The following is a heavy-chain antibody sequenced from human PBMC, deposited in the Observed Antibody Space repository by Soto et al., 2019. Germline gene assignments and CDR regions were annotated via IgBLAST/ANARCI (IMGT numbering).Heavy chain of an antibody. CDR3: ARKLYDFWNRHLDS. V-gene: IGHV4-61*01. Sequence: TSETLSLTCTVSGGSVNSGSYFWSWIRQPPGKGLEWIGHIYYSGSTNYNPSLKSRVTMSVDTSKNQFSLKLSSVTAADTAVYYCARKLYDFWNRHLDSWGQGSLVTVSS. CDR2: IYYSGST. CDR1: GGSVNSGSYF. D-gene: IGHD3-3*01. J-gene: IGHJ4*02.